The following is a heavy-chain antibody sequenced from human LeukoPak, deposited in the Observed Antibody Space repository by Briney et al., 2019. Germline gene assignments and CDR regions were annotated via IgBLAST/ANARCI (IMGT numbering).Heavy chain of an antibody. Sequence: SETLSLTCAVSGGSISSSSYYWGWIRQPPGKGLEWIGSIYYSGSTYYNPSLKSGVTISVDTSKNQFSLKLSSVTAADTAVYYCARDKDTAMAPDYWGQGTLVTVSS. V-gene: IGHV4-39*07. CDR3: ARDKDTAMAPDY. D-gene: IGHD5-18*01. CDR2: IYYSGST. J-gene: IGHJ4*02. CDR1: GGSISSSSYY.